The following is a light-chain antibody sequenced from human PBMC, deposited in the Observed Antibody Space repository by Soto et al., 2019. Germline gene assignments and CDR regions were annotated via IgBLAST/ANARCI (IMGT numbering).Light chain of an antibody. J-gene: IGLJ3*02. CDR2: GNS. CDR3: QSSDSSLRGWV. Sequence: QSVLTQPPSVSGAPGQRVTISCTGSSSNIGAGYDVHWYQQLPGTAPKLLIYGNSNRPSGVPDRFSGSKSGTSASLAITGLQAEDDADYYCQSSDSSLRGWVFGGGTKLTVL. CDR1: SSNIGAGYD. V-gene: IGLV1-40*01.